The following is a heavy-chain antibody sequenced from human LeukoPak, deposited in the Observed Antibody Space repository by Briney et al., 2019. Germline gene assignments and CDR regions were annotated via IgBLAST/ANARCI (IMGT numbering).Heavy chain of an antibody. Sequence: SVKVSCKASGGTFSSYAISWVRQAPGQGLEWMGRIIPILGIANYAQKFQGRVTITADKSTSTAYMELSSLRSEDTAVYYCATSSKHYYGSGSSDYWGQGTLVTVSS. J-gene: IGHJ4*02. CDR1: GGTFSSYA. CDR2: IIPILGIA. D-gene: IGHD3-10*01. CDR3: ATSSKHYYGSGSSDY. V-gene: IGHV1-69*04.